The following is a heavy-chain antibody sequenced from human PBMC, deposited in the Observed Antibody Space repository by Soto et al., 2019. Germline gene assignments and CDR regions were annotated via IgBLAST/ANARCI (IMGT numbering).Heavy chain of an antibody. CDR2: IIPIFGTA. Sequence: ASVKVSCKASGGTFSSYAISWVRQAPGQGLEWMGGIIPIFGTANYAQKFQGRVTITADESTSTAYMELSSLRSEDTAVYYCARTPVANPPYYYFSYYMDVWGKGTTVTVSS. J-gene: IGHJ6*03. V-gene: IGHV1-69*13. D-gene: IGHD5-12*01. CDR1: GGTFSSYA. CDR3: ARTPVANPPYYYFSYYMDV.